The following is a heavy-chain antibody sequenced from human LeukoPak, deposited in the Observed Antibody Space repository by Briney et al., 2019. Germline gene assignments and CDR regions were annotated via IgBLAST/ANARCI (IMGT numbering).Heavy chain of an antibody. Sequence: ASVKVSCKASGYTFTDYYMHWVRQAPGQGLEWMGWLNPNSGDTNYAQKFQGRVSMTRDTSISTAYTDLSDLRSDDTAVYYCARDGGPMVRGPNDAFDIWGQGTMVTVSS. D-gene: IGHD3-10*01. CDR1: GYTFTDYY. CDR2: LNPNSGDT. V-gene: IGHV1-2*02. J-gene: IGHJ3*02. CDR3: ARDGGPMVRGPNDAFDI.